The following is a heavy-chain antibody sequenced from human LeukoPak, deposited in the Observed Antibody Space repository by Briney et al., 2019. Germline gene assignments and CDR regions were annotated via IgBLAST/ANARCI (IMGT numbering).Heavy chain of an antibody. V-gene: IGHV1-8*01. CDR3: ARGSEYSSSSGWFDP. D-gene: IGHD6-6*01. Sequence: ASVKVSCKASGYTFTSYDINWVRQATGQGLGWMGWMNPNSGNTGYAQKFQGRVTMTRNTSISTAYMELSSLRSEDTAVYYCARGSEYSSSSGWFDPWGQGTLVTVSS. CDR1: GYTFTSYD. CDR2: MNPNSGNT. J-gene: IGHJ5*02.